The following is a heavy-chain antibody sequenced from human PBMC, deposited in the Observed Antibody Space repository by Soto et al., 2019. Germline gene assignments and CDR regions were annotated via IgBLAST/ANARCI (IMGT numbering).Heavy chain of an antibody. V-gene: IGHV4-39*01. J-gene: IGHJ6*03. D-gene: IGHD5-12*01. CDR1: GGSISSSSYY. Sequence: SETLSLTCTVSGGSISSSSYYWGWIRQPPGKGLEWIGSIYYSGSTYYNPSLKSRVTISVDTSKNQFSLKLSSVTAADTAVYYCARHQEGGYDWYYYYYMDVWGKGTTVTVSS. CDR3: ARHQEGGYDWYYYYYMDV. CDR2: IYYSGST.